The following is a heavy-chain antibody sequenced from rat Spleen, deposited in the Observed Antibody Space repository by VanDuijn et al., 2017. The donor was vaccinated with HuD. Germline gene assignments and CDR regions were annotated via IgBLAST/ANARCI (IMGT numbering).Heavy chain of an antibody. V-gene: IGHV3-3*01. D-gene: IGHD1-11*01. Sequence: EVQLQESGPGLVKPSQSLSLTCSVTGYSITSNHWGWIRKFPGNKMEWMGYINSAGSTNYNPSLKSRISITRDTSKNQFFLQVNSVTTEDTATYYCARSEYGGPPDYWGQGVMVTVSS. J-gene: IGHJ2*01. CDR1: GYSITSNH. CDR2: INSAGST. CDR3: ARSEYGGPPDY.